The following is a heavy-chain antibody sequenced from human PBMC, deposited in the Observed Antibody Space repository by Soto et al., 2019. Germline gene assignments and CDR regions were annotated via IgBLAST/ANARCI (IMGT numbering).Heavy chain of an antibody. Sequence: GGSLRLSCAASGFPFSSYVMSWVRQAPGKGLEWVSGISGGSNTSYADSVKGRFTISRDNSKNTLLLQMNSLGAEDTAVYYCAKDSNKYSSSLRGRYFDYWGQGIGVTVSS. D-gene: IGHD4-4*01. CDR1: GFPFSSYV. J-gene: IGHJ4*02. CDR2: ISGGSNT. V-gene: IGHV3-23*01. CDR3: AKDSNKYSSSLRGRYFDY.